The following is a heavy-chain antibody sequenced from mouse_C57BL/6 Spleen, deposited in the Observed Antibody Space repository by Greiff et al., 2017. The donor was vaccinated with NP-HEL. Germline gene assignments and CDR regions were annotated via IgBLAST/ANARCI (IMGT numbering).Heavy chain of an antibody. Sequence: EVQGVESGPELVKPGASVKIPCKASGYTFTDYNMDWVKQSHGKSLEWIGDINPNNGGTIYNQKFKGKATLTVDKSSSTAYMELRSLTSEDTAVYYCARRRGYGYDVFDYWGQGTTLTVSS. CDR1: GYTFTDYN. CDR2: INPNNGGT. D-gene: IGHD2-2*01. J-gene: IGHJ2*01. CDR3: ARRRGYGYDVFDY. V-gene: IGHV1-18*01.